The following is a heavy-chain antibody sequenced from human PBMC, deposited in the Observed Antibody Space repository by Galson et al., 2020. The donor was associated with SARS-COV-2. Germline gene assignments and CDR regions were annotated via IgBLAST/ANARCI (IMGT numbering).Heavy chain of an antibody. CDR3: ARHYGDYATEIDY. CDR2: IDPSDSYT. D-gene: IGHD4-17*01. Sequence: HGESLKISCKGSGYIFTSYWISWVRQMPGKGLEWMWRIDPSDSYTNYSPSFQGHVTIPADKSISTAYLQWSSLKASDTAMYYCARHYGDYATEIDYWGQGTLVTVSS. CDR1: GYIFTSYW. J-gene: IGHJ4*02. V-gene: IGHV5-10-1*01.